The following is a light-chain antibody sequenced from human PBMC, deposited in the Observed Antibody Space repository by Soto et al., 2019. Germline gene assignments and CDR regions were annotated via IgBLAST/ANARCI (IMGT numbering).Light chain of an antibody. CDR2: AAS. J-gene: IGKJ2*01. Sequence: AIRMTQSPSSLSASTGDRVTITCRASQGISSYLAWYQQKPGKAPKLLIYAASTLQSGVPSRFSGSGSGTDFTHTISCLQPEDFSTYYCKQYYSYPYTFGQGTKLEIK. CDR1: QGISSY. CDR3: KQYYSYPYT. V-gene: IGKV1-8*01.